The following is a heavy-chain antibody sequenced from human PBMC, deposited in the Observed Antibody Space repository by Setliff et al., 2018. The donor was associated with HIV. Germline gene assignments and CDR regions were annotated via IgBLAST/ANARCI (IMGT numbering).Heavy chain of an antibody. CDR1: GYTFTSYD. D-gene: IGHD2-15*01. V-gene: IGHV1-8*02. CDR2: MNPNSGNT. CDR3: ARRHGSCSGGSCYHFDS. Sequence: ASVKVSCKASGYTFTSYDINWVRQATGQGLEWMGWMNPNSGNTGYAQKLQGRVTMTRNTSISTAYMEVSSLRSEDTAVYYCARRHGSCSGGSCYHFDSWGQGTLVTVSS. J-gene: IGHJ4*02.